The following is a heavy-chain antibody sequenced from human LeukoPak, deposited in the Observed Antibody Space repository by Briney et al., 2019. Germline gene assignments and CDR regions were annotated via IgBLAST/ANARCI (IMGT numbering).Heavy chain of an antibody. CDR1: GFTFSSYG. J-gene: IGHJ4*02. CDR3: AKDSYGDYGRIDY. V-gene: IGHV3-23*01. CDR2: IRGSGGST. D-gene: IGHD4-17*01. Sequence: GGTLRLSCAASGFTFSSYGMSWVRQAPGKGLEWVSAIRGSGGSTYYADSVKGRFTISRDNSKNTLYLQMNSMRAEDTAVYYCAKDSYGDYGRIDYWGQGTLVTVSS.